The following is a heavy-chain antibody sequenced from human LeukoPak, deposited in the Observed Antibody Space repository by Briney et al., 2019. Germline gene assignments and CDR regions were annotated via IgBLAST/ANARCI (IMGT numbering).Heavy chain of an antibody. CDR2: INHSGRT. CDR1: GRSFSGYY. J-gene: IGHJ6*02. CDR3: ATRGGPHKMDV. D-gene: IGHD3-16*01. V-gene: IGHV4-34*01. Sequence: SETLSLTCPVYGRSFSGYYWSWVRQPPGKGREWIREINHSGRTNYNPSLKSRVTISVDTSKNQLSLKLSSVTGADTAVYYCATRGGPHKMDVWGQGTTVTVSS.